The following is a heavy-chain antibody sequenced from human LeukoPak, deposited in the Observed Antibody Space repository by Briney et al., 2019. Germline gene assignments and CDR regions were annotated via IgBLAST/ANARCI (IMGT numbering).Heavy chain of an antibody. Sequence: SEXLXLTXXXXXXXXXTXXWSWIRQPPGKVLEWIGYIYHSGSTNYNPSLKSRVTISVDTSKNQFSLKLSSVTAADTAVYYCARGGGYASPIGYWGQGALVTVSS. CDR3: ARGGGYASPIGY. CDR2: IYHSGST. J-gene: IGHJ4*02. V-gene: IGHV4-59*01. D-gene: IGHD5-12*01. CDR1: XXXXXTXX.